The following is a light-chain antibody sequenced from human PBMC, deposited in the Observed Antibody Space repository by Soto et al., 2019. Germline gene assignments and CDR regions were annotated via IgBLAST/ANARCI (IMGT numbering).Light chain of an antibody. J-gene: IGLJ1*01. CDR1: SSHIGSNT. CDR3: AAWDDSLNGRYV. Sequence: QSVLTQPPSASGTPRQRVIISCSGSSSHIGSNTVNWYQQLPGTAPKLLIYSNNQRPSGVPDRFSGSKSGTSASLAISGLQSEDEADYYCAAWDDSLNGRYVFGTGTKLTVL. CDR2: SNN. V-gene: IGLV1-44*01.